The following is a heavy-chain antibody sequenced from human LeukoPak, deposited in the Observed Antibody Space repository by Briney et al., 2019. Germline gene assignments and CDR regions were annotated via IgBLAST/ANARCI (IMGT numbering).Heavy chain of an antibody. V-gene: IGHV7-4-1*02. D-gene: IGHD4-11*01. Sequence: ASVKVSCKASGYTFTSYAMNWVRQAPGQGLEWMGWINTNTGNPTYAQGFTGRFVFSLGTSVSTAYLQISSLKAEDTAVYYCAREGPRYSNYRGKGDYWGQGTLVTVSS. CDR2: INTNTGNP. CDR1: GYTFTSYA. J-gene: IGHJ4*02. CDR3: AREGPRYSNYRGKGDY.